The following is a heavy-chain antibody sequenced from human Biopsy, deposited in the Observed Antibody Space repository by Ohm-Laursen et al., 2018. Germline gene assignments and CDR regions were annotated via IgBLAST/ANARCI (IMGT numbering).Heavy chain of an antibody. D-gene: IGHD3-9*01. CDR3: ASRSLFFRYFAS. Sequence: PSQTLSLTCTVSSASINLYYWGWIRQPPGKGLEWIGSIYHGSGTSYNPSVETRVAITLDKAKNEFSLRIDSGTAADTAVYYCASRSLFFRYFASWGQGTPVTVSS. CDR2: IYHGSGT. CDR1: SASINLYY. J-gene: IGHJ4*02. V-gene: IGHV4-59*12.